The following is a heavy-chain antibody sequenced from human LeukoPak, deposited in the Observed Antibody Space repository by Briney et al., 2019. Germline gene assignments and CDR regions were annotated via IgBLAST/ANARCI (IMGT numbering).Heavy chain of an antibody. J-gene: IGHJ4*02. CDR2: ISSSSSYI. D-gene: IGHD3-3*01. Sequence: GGSLRLSCAASRFTFSSHSMNWVRQAPGKGVEWVSYISSSSSYIYYADSVKGRFAISRDNAKNSLYLQMNSLRAEDSAIYYCARDPRLEISGMVIDMLDYWGRGTLVTVSS. CDR3: ARDPRLEISGMVIDMLDY. V-gene: IGHV3-21*01. CDR1: RFTFSSHS.